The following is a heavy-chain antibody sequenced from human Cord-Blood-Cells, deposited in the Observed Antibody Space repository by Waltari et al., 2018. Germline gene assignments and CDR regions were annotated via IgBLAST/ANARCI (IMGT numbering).Heavy chain of an antibody. Sequence: QVQLVQPGAQVQHPVASVKVSCTASGYTFTGYYTTWVRRASGQGLEWMGWINPNIGGTNYAQKFQGWVTMTRDTSISTSYMELSRLRSDDTAVYYCATIAAAGAEYFQHWGQGTLVTVSS. CDR2: INPNIGGT. J-gene: IGHJ1*01. CDR1: GYTFTGYY. D-gene: IGHD6-13*01. CDR3: ATIAAAGAEYFQH. V-gene: IGHV1-2*04.